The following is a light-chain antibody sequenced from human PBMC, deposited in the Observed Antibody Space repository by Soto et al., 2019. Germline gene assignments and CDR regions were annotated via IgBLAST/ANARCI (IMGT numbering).Light chain of an antibody. V-gene: IGKV3-20*01. CDR2: GAS. J-gene: IGKJ4*01. Sequence: EILLTQSPGTLSLSPGERGTLSCRASQSLSSSYLAWYQHKPGQAPRLLIYGASNRATGIPDRFSGSGSGTDFTLTISRLEPEDFAVYYCQQYYISPLLSFGGGTKVEIK. CDR3: QQYYISPLLS. CDR1: QSLSSSY.